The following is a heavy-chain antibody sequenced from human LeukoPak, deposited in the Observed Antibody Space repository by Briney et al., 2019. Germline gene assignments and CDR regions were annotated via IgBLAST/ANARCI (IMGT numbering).Heavy chain of an antibody. CDR1: GFTFSSHW. J-gene: IGHJ4*02. D-gene: IGHD1-14*01. CDR3: ARGETSYGK. CDR2: IKQDGSKK. Sequence: PGGSLRLSCAASGFTFSSHWMSWVRQAPGEGLEWVANIKQDGSKKHYVDSVKGRFTISRDNAKNSLYLQMNSLRAEDTAVYYCARGETSYGKWGQGTLVTASS. V-gene: IGHV3-7*03.